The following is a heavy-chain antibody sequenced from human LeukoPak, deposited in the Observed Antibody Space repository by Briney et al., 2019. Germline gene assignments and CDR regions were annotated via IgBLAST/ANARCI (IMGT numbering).Heavy chain of an antibody. Sequence: PSETLSLTCTVSGGSISSYYWSWIRQPPGKGLEWIGYIYYSGSTNYNPSLKSRVTISVVTSKNQFSPKLSSVTAADTAVYYCGRHLYGSGSSRGFDYWGQGTLVTVSS. CDR3: GRHLYGSGSSRGFDY. CDR2: IYYSGST. CDR1: GGSISSYY. V-gene: IGHV4-59*08. D-gene: IGHD3-10*01. J-gene: IGHJ4*02.